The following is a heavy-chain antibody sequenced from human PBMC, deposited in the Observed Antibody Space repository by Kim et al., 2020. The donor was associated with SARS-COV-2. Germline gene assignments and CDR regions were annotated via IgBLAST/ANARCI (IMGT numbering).Heavy chain of an antibody. D-gene: IGHD6-13*01. CDR3: ARAMAAAGSFDF. Sequence: TKYSQKCQGRVTMTRDTSANTAYMELSSLRSEDTSVYFCARAMAAAGSFDFWGQGTLVTVSS. CDR2: T. V-gene: IGHV1-3*01. J-gene: IGHJ4*02.